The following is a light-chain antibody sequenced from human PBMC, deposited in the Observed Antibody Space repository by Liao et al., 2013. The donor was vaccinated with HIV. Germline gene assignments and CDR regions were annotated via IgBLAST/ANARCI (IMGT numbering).Light chain of an antibody. Sequence: YEVTQPPSVSVSPGQTANISCSGEKLGDKYVCWYQQKSGQSPVLVIYQDNKRPSGIPERFSGSNSGNTATLTISGTRALDEADYHCQAWDSGTHVTFGGGTKLTVL. CDR1: KLGDKY. J-gene: IGLJ2*01. V-gene: IGLV3-1*01. CDR2: QDN. CDR3: QAWDSGTHVT.